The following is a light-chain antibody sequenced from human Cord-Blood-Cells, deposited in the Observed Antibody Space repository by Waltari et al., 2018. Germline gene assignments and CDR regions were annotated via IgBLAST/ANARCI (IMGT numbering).Light chain of an antibody. CDR1: QSISSY. CDR2: AAS. CDR3: QQSYSTPYT. J-gene: IGKJ2*01. V-gene: IGKV1-39*01. Sequence: DIQMTHSPSSLSASVGDRATITCRASQSISSYLNWYQQKPGKAPKLLIYAASSLQSGVPSRFSGSGSGTDVTLTISSLQPEDFATYYCQQSYSTPYTFGQGTKLEIK.